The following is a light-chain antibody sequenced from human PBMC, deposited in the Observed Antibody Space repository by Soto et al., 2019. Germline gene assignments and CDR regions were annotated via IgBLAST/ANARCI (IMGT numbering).Light chain of an antibody. CDR2: DAS. Sequence: EIVLTQSPATLSLSPGDRATLSCRASQNVRTYLGWYQQKPGQAPRLLIYDASNRATGIPARFSGSGSGTDFTLTISSLEPEDFAVYYCQQYYSTPCTFGQGTKLEIK. V-gene: IGKV3-11*01. CDR1: QNVRTY. CDR3: QQYYSTPCT. J-gene: IGKJ2*02.